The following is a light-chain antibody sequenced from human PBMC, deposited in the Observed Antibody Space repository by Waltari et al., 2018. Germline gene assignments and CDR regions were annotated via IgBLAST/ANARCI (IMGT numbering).Light chain of an antibody. Sequence: AIQMTQSPSSLSASVGDRVTITCRASQDIRNDLGWYQQKPGKAPNLLIYAASSLKSGVPSRCSGSGSGTDFTLTINSLLPEDFATYYCLQDLDYPWTFGQGTKVEIK. J-gene: IGKJ1*01. CDR3: LQDLDYPWT. CDR2: AAS. CDR1: QDIRND. V-gene: IGKV1-6*01.